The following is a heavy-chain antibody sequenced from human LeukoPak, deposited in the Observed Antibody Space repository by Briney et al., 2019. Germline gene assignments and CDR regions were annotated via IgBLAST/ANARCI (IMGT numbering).Heavy chain of an antibody. CDR1: GFTFSSYA. CDR3: ASQRTYYYDSRDLDY. D-gene: IGHD3-22*01. CDR2: ISGSGGST. J-gene: IGHJ4*02. V-gene: IGHV3-23*01. Sequence: GGSLRLSCAASGFTFSSYAMSRVRHAPGKGLEWVSAISGSGGSTYYADSVKGRFTISRDNSKNTLYLQMNSLRAEDTAVFYCASQRTYYYDSRDLDYWGQGTLVTVSS.